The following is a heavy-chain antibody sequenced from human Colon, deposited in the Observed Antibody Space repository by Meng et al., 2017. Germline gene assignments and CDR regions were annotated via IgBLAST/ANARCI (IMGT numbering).Heavy chain of an antibody. CDR3: ACDQTAPYTGFNY. CDR2: ITPKSGGA. J-gene: IGHJ4*02. CDR1: GYNFADYK. D-gene: IGHD3-16*01. V-gene: IGHV1-2*06. Sequence: VQLVQSGAEVKKPGASVKVSCKASGYNFADYKVYWVRQAPGQGLEWMGRITPKSGGALYTHRFQGRVAMTRDTSINTAYMELSSLTSDDTAVYYCACDQTAPYTGFNYWGQGTLVTVSS.